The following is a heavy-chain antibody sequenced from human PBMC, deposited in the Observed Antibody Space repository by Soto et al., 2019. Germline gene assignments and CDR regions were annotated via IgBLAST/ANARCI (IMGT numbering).Heavy chain of an antibody. D-gene: IGHD2-2*01. CDR3: ARLSHTSPPL. CDR1: GGSISSYY. J-gene: IGHJ4*02. Sequence: TSETLSLTCTVSGGSISSYYWSWIRQPPGKGLEWIGFIHYSGSTNYNPSLKSRVTMSVDTSKNQFSLKLTSVNAADTAVYYCARLSHTSPPLGGQGPLVPVSS. V-gene: IGHV4-59*01. CDR2: IHYSGST.